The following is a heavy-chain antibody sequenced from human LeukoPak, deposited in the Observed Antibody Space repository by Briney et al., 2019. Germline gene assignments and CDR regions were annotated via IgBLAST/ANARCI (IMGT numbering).Heavy chain of an antibody. CDR2: ISSSSSYI. J-gene: IGHJ6*03. D-gene: IGHD3-3*01. CDR3: AKDGRTIFGVVVGVMDV. CDR1: GFTFSSYS. V-gene: IGHV3-21*04. Sequence: GGSLRLSCAASGFTFSSYSMNWVRQAPGKGLEWVSSISSSSSYIYYADSVKGRFTISRDNAKNTLYLQMNSLRAEDTAVYYCAKDGRTIFGVVVGVMDVWGKGTTVTVSS.